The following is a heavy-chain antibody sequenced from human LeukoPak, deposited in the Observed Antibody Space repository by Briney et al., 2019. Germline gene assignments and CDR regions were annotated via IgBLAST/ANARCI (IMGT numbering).Heavy chain of an antibody. CDR1: GYSFTSYW. CDR3: ARHAFGEPNQLDY. Sequence: GESLKISCKGSGYSFTSYWISWVRQMPGKGLEWMGRIDLSDSYTNYSPSFQGDVTISADKSISTAYLQWSSLKASDTAMYYCARHAFGEPNQLDYWGQGTLVTVSS. J-gene: IGHJ4*02. D-gene: IGHD3-10*01. V-gene: IGHV5-10-1*01. CDR2: IDLSDSYT.